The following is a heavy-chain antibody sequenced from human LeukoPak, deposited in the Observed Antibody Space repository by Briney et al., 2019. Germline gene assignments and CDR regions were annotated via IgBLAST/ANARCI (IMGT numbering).Heavy chain of an antibody. CDR3: AKAPSGGYTFSDY. J-gene: IGHJ4*02. CDR2: ISGSGYT. D-gene: IGHD2-15*01. CDR1: GFTFSTCA. Sequence: PGGSLRLSCAASGFTFSTCAISWVRQAPGKGLEWVSVISGSGYTYYANSVKGRFTISRDNSKNTLYLQMNSLRAEDTAVYYCAKAPSGGYTFSDYWGQGTLVTVSS. V-gene: IGHV3-23*01.